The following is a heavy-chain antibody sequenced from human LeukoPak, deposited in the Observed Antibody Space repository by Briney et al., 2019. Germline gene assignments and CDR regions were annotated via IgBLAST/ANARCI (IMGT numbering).Heavy chain of an antibody. CDR3: ASGTIVGARGADN. D-gene: IGHD1-26*01. CDR2: ISGSSYHI. CDR1: GFTFSTCS. Sequence: PGGSLRLSCAASGFTFSTCSMKWVRQAPGKTLEWVSSISGSSYHIYYADSVKGRFTISRDNANNLLYLQMISLRAEDTAVYYCASGTIVGARGADNWGQGTLVTVSS. J-gene: IGHJ4*02. V-gene: IGHV3-21*01.